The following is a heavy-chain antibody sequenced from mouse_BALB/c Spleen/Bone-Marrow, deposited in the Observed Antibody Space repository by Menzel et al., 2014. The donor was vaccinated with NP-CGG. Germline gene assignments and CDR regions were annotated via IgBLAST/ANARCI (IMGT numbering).Heavy chain of an antibody. CDR2: IWAGGST. D-gene: IGHD2-1*01. CDR3: ARSPQRTTMIGY. CDR1: GFSLTSYG. J-gene: IGHJ2*01. V-gene: IGHV2-9*02. Sequence: VQVVESGPGLVAPSQSLSITCTVSGFSLTSYGVHWVRQPPGKGLEWLGVIWAGGSTNYNSALMSRLSISKDDSKSQVFLKMNSLQTDDTAMYYCARSPQRTTMIGYWGQGTTLTVSS.